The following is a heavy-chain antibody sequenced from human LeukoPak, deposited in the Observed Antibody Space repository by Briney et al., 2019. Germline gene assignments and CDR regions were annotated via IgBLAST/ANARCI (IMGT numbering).Heavy chain of an antibody. CDR3: AGGGGWY. V-gene: IGHV3-66*01. Sequence: GGSLRLSCAASGLTVSSDCMTWVRQAPGKGLEWVAVIYSGGGASYADPVKGRFTTSRGNSKNTLHLQLNSLRADDTAVYYCAGGGGWYWGQGTLVTVSS. CDR1: GLTVSSDC. CDR2: IYSGGGA. D-gene: IGHD2-15*01. J-gene: IGHJ4*02.